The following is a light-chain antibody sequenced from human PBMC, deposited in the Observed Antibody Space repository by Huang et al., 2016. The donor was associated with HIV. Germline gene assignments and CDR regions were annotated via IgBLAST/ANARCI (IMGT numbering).Light chain of an antibody. CDR1: QNINRY. J-gene: IGKJ2*01. CDR2: GAS. Sequence: DLQITQSPSSLSASVGDRVIITCRASQNINRYLNWYQQQPGKAPKLLISGASKLQSGVPSSFSGSGSGTHFTLAISSLSPEDSATYYCQQSAVTPRTFGQGTKLEI. V-gene: IGKV1-39*01. CDR3: QQSAVTPRT.